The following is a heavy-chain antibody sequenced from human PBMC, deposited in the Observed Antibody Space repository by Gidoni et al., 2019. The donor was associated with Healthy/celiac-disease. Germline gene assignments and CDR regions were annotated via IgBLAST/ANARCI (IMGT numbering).Heavy chain of an antibody. CDR1: GFTFSRYA. CDR2: ISGSGGST. CDR3: AKVRGVRGVMAPFDY. D-gene: IGHD3-10*01. Sequence: EVQLLESGGGLVQPGGSLRLSCAASGFTFSRYAMSWVRQAPGKGLEGVSAISGSGGSTYYADSVKGRFTISRDNSKNTLYLQMNSLRAEDTAVYYCAKVRGVRGVMAPFDYWTQGTLVTVSS. V-gene: IGHV3-23*01. J-gene: IGHJ4*02.